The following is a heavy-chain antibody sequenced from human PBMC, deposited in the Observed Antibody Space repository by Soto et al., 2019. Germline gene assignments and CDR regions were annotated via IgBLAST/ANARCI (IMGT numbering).Heavy chain of an antibody. CDR3: AKDRTTAGTTVRFDP. D-gene: IGHD1-1*01. Sequence: GGSLRLSCAASGFTFSSSAMSWVRQAPGKGLEWVSTISGSGGSTYYADSVKGRFTISRDNSKNTLYLQMNSLGAKDTAVYYCAKDRTTAGTTVRFDPWGQGTLVTVSS. CDR2: ISGSGGST. CDR1: GFTFSSSA. J-gene: IGHJ5*02. V-gene: IGHV3-23*01.